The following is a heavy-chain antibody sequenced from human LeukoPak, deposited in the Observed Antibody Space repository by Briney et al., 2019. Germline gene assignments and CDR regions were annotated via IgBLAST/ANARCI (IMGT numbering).Heavy chain of an antibody. CDR1: GGSISSTSYY. CDR3: ACRYYYDSSGYYPFDC. J-gene: IGHJ4*02. CDR2: IYYSGST. V-gene: IGHV4-39*01. D-gene: IGHD3-22*01. Sequence: SETLSLTCTVSGGSISSTSYYWGWIRQPPGKGLEWIGSIYYSGSTYYNPSLKSRVTISVDTSKNQFSLKLSSVTAADTAVYYCACRYYYDSSGYYPFDCWGQGTLVTVSS.